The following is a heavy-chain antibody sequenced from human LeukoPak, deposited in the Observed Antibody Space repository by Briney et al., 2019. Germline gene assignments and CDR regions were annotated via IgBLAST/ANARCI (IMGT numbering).Heavy chain of an antibody. CDR1: GGSISSYY. Sequence: SETLSLACTVSGGSISSYYWSWIRQPPGKGLEWIGYIYYSGSTNYNPSLKSRVTMSVDTSKNQFSLKLSSVTAADTAVYYCARDQGSWYYFDYWGQGTLVTVSS. CDR2: IYYSGST. CDR3: ARDQGSWYYFDY. J-gene: IGHJ4*02. V-gene: IGHV4-59*12. D-gene: IGHD6-13*01.